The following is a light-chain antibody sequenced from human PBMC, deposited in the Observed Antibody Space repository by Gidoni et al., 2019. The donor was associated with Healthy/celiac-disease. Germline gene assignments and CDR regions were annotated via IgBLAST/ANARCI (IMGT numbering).Light chain of an antibody. J-gene: IGKJ4*01. Sequence: EMVLTQSPATLSLSPGERATLSCRASQSVSSYLAWYQQKPGQAPRLLIYAASNRSTGIPARFSGSGSGTAFTLTISSLEPEDFSVYYGQQRSNWPPLTFGGGTKVEIK. V-gene: IGKV3-11*01. CDR2: AAS. CDR3: QQRSNWPPLT. CDR1: QSVSSY.